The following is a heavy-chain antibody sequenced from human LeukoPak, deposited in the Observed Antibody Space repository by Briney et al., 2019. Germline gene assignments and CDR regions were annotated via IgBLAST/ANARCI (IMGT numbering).Heavy chain of an antibody. D-gene: IGHD3-10*01. J-gene: IGHJ4*02. V-gene: IGHV3-23*01. CDR1: GFTFSSYA. CDR2: ISGSDGST. Sequence: AGGSLRLSCAASGFTFSSYAMSWVRQAPGKGLEWVSGISGSDGSTYYADSVKGRFTISRDNSKNTLYLQMNSLRAEDTAVYYCAKNIGGLDYWGQGTLVTVSS. CDR3: AKNIGGLDY.